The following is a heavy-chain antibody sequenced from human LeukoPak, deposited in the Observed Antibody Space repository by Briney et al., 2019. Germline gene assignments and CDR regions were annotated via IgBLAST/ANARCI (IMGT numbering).Heavy chain of an antibody. CDR2: INHSGST. CDR1: GGSFSGYY. D-gene: IGHD2-15*01. Sequence: SETLSLTCAVYGGSFSGYYWSWLRHPPGKGLEWIGEINHSGSTNYNPSLKSRVTISVDTSKNQFSLKLSSVTAADTAVYYCARGLTRYCSGGSCYFLPWFDPWGQGTLVTVSS. CDR3: ARGLTRYCSGGSCYFLPWFDP. J-gene: IGHJ5*02. V-gene: IGHV4-34*01.